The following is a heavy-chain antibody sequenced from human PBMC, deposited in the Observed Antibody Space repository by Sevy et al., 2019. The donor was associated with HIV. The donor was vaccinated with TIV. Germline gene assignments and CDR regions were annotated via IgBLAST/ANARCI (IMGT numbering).Heavy chain of an antibody. CDR1: GFTFSKYS. CDR3: AREGCTKPHDY. Sequence: GGSLRLSCAASGFTFSKYSMSWVRQPPGKGLEWVSTLSFGCGEINYADSAKGRFTISRDNSKSSVYLQMNNLRPEDTAVYYCAREGCTKPHDYWGQGTPVTVSS. V-gene: IGHV3-23*01. J-gene: IGHJ4*02. CDR2: LSFGCGEI. D-gene: IGHD2-8*01.